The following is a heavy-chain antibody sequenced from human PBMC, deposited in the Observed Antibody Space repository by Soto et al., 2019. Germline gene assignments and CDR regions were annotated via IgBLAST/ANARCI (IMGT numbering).Heavy chain of an antibody. Sequence: ASETLSLTCTVSGGSISSYYWTWIRQPPGKGLEWIGYIYYSGSTYYNPSLKSRVTISVDTSKNQFSLRLNSVTAADTAVYYCARRTLTTIYYYGMDVWGQGTTVIVSS. J-gene: IGHJ6*02. D-gene: IGHD4-17*01. V-gene: IGHV4-59*01. CDR1: GGSISSYY. CDR2: IYYSGST. CDR3: ARRTLTTIYYYGMDV.